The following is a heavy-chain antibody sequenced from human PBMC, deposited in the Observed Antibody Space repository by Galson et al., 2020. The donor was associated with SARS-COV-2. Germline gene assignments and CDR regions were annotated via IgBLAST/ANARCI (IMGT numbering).Heavy chain of an antibody. CDR1: GGSISSNDYY. CDR2: IDYSGYT. CDR3: AREVGTYSTRWSGGDY. Sequence: GSLRLSCTVSGGSISSNDYYWDWIRQPPGKGLEWLGSIDYSGYTYYNPSLKSRITISADTSKNQLYLELSSVTAADTAMYYCAREVGTYSTRWSGGDYWGQGTLVTVSS. J-gene: IGHJ4*02. V-gene: IGHV4-39*07. D-gene: IGHD6-13*01.